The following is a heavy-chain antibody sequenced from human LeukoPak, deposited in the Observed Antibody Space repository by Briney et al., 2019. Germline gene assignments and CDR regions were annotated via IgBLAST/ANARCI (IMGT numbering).Heavy chain of an antibody. Sequence: SELLSLTCTVFGGSIRSCCYYWGWIRQPPGKGLEWIGRIYYSGRTYYNPTLKRQVTIYVDTSKTQLTLKLSSVTAADTAVYYCARGTREFGVYYMDDWGKGTTVTVSS. V-gene: IGHV4-39*01. J-gene: IGHJ6*03. CDR2: IYYSGRT. CDR1: GGSIRSCCYY. CDR3: ARGTREFGVYYMDD. D-gene: IGHD3-3*01.